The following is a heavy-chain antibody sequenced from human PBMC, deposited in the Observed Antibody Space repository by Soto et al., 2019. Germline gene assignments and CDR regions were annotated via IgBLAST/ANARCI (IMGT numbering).Heavy chain of an antibody. CDR1: GFTISTTC. Sequence: GGSLRLSCAASGFTISTTCMSWVRQAPGKGLEYVSVIYSSDRTYYADSVKDRFNIFRDNSKNTLYLQMNSLRAEDTAVYYCARGGTRVFNAIDSWGRGTLVTVSS. J-gene: IGHJ4*02. V-gene: IGHV3-66*01. D-gene: IGHD2-15*01. CDR3: ARGGTRVFNAIDS. CDR2: IYSSDRT.